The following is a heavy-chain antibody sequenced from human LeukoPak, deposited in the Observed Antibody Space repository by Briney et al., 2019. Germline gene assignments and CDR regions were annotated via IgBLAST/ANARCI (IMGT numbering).Heavy chain of an antibody. V-gene: IGHV4-30-4*01. CDR1: GGSISSVDYF. CDR3: ASSMGPALYYDSSVDTPFDI. CDR2: IYYSGYT. D-gene: IGHD3-22*01. Sequence: SETLSLTCTVSGGSISSVDYFWSWIRQPPGKGLEWIGYIYYSGYTYYNPSLKSRVTISVDTSKNQFSLKLSSVTAADTAVYYCASSMGPALYYDSSVDTPFDIWGQGTMVTVSS. J-gene: IGHJ3*02.